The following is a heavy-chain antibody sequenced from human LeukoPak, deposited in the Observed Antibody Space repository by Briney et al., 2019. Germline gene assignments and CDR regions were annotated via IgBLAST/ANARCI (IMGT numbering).Heavy chain of an antibody. CDR2: ISTNSRTV. CDR3: AGYGDYAP. V-gene: IGHV3-48*01. CDR1: GFTFSSHN. J-gene: IGHJ5*02. D-gene: IGHD4-17*01. Sequence: PGGSLRLSCAGSGFTFSSHNMNWVRQAPGKGLEWISYISTNSRTVYYADSVKGRFTISRDNAKNSLHLQMTSLRVEDTAVYYCAGYGDYAPWGQGTLVTVSS.